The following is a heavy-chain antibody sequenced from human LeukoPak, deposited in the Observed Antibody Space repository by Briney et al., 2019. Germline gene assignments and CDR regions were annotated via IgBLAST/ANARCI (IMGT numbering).Heavy chain of an antibody. CDR1: GFTFDDYG. D-gene: IGHD3-9*01. V-gene: IGHV3-20*04. CDR2: INWNGGST. Sequence: PRGSLRLSCAASGFTFDDYGMSWVRQAPGKWLEWVSGINWNGGSTGYADSVKGRFTISRDNAKNSLYLQMNSLRAEDTALYYCARARSTGYYVADYWGQGTLVTVSS. CDR3: ARARSTGYYVADY. J-gene: IGHJ4*02.